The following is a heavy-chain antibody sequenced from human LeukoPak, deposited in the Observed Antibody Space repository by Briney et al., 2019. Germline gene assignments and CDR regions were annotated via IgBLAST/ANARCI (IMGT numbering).Heavy chain of an antibody. CDR2: IYYSGST. V-gene: IGHV4-39*01. D-gene: IGHD3-9*01. CDR3: ARGETKVLRYFDWFTAFDI. Sequence: SETLSLTCTVSGGSISSSSYYWGWIRQPPGKGLEWIGSIYYSGSTYYNPSLKSRVTISVDTSKNQFSLKLSSVTAADTAVYYCARGETKVLRYFDWFTAFDIWGQGTMVTVSS. CDR1: GGSISSSSYY. J-gene: IGHJ3*02.